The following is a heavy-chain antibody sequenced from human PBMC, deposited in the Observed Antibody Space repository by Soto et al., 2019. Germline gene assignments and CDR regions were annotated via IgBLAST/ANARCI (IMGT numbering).Heavy chain of an antibody. D-gene: IGHD6-19*01. CDR2: IYHSGSP. J-gene: IGHJ3*02. CDR1: GGSISSSNW. CDR3: AMWLADAFDI. V-gene: IGHV4-4*02. Sequence: QVQLQESGPGLLKPSGTLSLTCAVSGGSISSSNWWSWVRQPPGKGLEWIGAIYHSGSPNYNPSLGGRVTIYVDKCKNQVSLRLSSVTAADTDVYYCAMWLADAFDIWGQGTMVTVSS.